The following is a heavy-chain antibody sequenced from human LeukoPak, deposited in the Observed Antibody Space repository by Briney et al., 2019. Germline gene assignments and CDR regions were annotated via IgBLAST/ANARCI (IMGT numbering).Heavy chain of an antibody. V-gene: IGHV3-21*04. D-gene: IGHD2-15*01. CDR2: LGRTGEYI. CDR3: ARDPPLYCSGGSCSY. Sequence: GGSLRLSCAASGFTFSGYSMSWVRQAPGKGLEWVAGLGRTGEYIYYAGSVKGRFTISRDNAKNSLYLQMNSLRAEDTAVYYCARDPPLYCSGGSCSYWGQGTLVTVSS. CDR1: GFTFSGYS. J-gene: IGHJ4*02.